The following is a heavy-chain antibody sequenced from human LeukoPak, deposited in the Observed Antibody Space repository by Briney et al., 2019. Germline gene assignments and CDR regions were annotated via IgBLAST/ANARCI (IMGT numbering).Heavy chain of an antibody. J-gene: IGHJ6*04. CDR3: ARVRYGELDV. CDR2: MSGSGGST. V-gene: IGHV3-23*01. CDR1: GFTFSSYA. D-gene: IGHD4-17*01. Sequence: GGSLKLSCAASGFTFSSYAMSWVRQAPGKGLEWVSSMSGSGGSTYYADSVKGRFTISRDDSKNTLYLQMNSLRAEDTAVYYCARVRYGELDVWGKGTTVTVSS.